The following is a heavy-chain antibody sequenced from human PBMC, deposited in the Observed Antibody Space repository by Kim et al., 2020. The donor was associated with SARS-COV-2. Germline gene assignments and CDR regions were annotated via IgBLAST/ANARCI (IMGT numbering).Heavy chain of an antibody. V-gene: IGHV4-30-2*04. Sequence: TPSRRSRVTISVDTSKNQFSLKLSSVTAADTAVYYCARGECGGDCYSADYWGQGTLVTVSS. J-gene: IGHJ4*02. CDR3: ARGECGGDCYSADY. D-gene: IGHD2-21*02.